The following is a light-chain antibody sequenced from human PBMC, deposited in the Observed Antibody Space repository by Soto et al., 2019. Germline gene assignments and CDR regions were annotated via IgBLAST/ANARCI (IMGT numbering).Light chain of an antibody. CDR2: EVS. CDR1: SSDVGGYNY. CDR3: SSYTSSSTPLYV. V-gene: IGLV2-14*01. Sequence: QSALTQPASVSGSPGQSITIACTGTSSDVGGYNYVSWYQQHPGKAPKLMIYEVSNRPSGVSNRFSGSKSGNTASLTISGLQAEDEADYYCSSYTSSSTPLYVFATGTKLTVL. J-gene: IGLJ1*01.